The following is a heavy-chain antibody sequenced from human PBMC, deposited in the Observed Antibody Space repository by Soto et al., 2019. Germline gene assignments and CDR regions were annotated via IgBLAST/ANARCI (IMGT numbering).Heavy chain of an antibody. CDR2: SWYDGKT. CDR1: GISLTAHG. CDR3: ARGRNNNHKRRDG. V-gene: IGHV3-33*01. J-gene: IGHJ6*02. Sequence: QEQLVESGGGMVHPGTSLRLSCVTSGISLTAHGMHWVRHAPGKGLEWVALSWYDGKTFYGDSEKGRFTISRATSTVFLDMRSLRPDDTAVDFCARGRNNNHKRRDGWGQGTKVIVS.